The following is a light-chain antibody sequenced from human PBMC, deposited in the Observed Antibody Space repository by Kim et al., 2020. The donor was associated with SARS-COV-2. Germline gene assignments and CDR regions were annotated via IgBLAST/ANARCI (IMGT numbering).Light chain of an antibody. CDR1: SSDVGGYNY. J-gene: IGLJ1*01. Sequence: QSVLTQPASVSGPHGQSITISCTGTSSDVGGYNYVSWYQQHPGKAPKVMIYDVSKRPSGVSNRFSGSKSGNTASLTISGLQAEDEADYYCSSYTSSSTYVFGTGTKVTVL. V-gene: IGLV2-14*01. CDR3: SSYTSSSTYV. CDR2: DVS.